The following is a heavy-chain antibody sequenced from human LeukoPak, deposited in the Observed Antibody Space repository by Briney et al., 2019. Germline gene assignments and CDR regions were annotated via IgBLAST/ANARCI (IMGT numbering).Heavy chain of an antibody. CDR1: GFTFSSYA. CDR3: ATRAGDYSYYFDY. D-gene: IGHD4-17*01. J-gene: IGHJ4*02. Sequence: GGSLRLSCAASGFTFSSYAMTWVRQAPGEGLEWVSAISGSGGSTYYADSVKGRFTISRDNSKNTLYLQMNSLRAEDTAVYYCATRAGDYSYYFDYWGQGTLVTVSS. V-gene: IGHV3-23*01. CDR2: ISGSGGST.